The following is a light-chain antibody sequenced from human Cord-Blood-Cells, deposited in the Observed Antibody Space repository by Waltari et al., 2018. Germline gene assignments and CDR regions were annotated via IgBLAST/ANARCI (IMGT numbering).Light chain of an antibody. CDR3: CSYAGSSTWV. CDR2: AGS. J-gene: IGLJ3*02. Sequence: QSALTQPPSVSGSPGQPITIPCPGTSRDVGSYNLVSWYQQHPGKAPKLMIYAGSKRPSGVSNRFSGSKSGNTASLTISGLQAEDEADYYCCSYAGSSTWVFGGGTKLTVL. V-gene: IGLV2-23*01. CDR1: SRDVGSYNL.